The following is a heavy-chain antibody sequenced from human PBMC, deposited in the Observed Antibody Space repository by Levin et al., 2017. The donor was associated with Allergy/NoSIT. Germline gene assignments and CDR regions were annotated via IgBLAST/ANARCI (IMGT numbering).Heavy chain of an antibody. CDR3: AREGGWGAVDY. CDR2: IRAKFYGATT. CDR1: GFTFGDDA. Sequence: SCTTSGFTFGDDAMMWFRQAPGKGLEWLGFIRAKFYGATTEYAASVNGRFTISRDDSKGIAYLQMNSLNMEDSAVYYCAREGGWGAVDYWGQGTLVTVSA. D-gene: IGHD6-19*01. J-gene: IGHJ4*02. V-gene: IGHV3-49*03.